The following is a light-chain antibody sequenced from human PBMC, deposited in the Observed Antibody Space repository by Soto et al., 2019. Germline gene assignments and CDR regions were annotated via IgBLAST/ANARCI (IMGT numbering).Light chain of an antibody. CDR2: DAY. V-gene: IGKV3-11*01. J-gene: IGKJ4*01. CDR1: QSVDIY. Sequence: EVVLTQSPATLSLSPGESATLSCRASQSVDIYLAWYQQKPGQAPRLLIYDAYNRATGIPARFSGSGSGTDFTLTIISLEPEDFAVYYCQQRRIWPPLTFGGGTKVEIK. CDR3: QQRRIWPPLT.